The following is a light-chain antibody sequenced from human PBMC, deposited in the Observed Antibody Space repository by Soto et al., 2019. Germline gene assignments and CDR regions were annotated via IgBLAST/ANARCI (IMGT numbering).Light chain of an antibody. CDR1: QDISNY. J-gene: IGKJ2*01. CDR3: QQYDNHPPYT. CDR2: DAS. V-gene: IGKV1-33*01. Sequence: DIQMTQSPSSLSASVGDRVTITCQASQDISNYLNWYQQKPGKAPKLLIYDASNLETGVPSRFSGSGSGTDFTFTISSLQPEDIVTYYCQQYDNHPPYTFGQGTKLEIK.